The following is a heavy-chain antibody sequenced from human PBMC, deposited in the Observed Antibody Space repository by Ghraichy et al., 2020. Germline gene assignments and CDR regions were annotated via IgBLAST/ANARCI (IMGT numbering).Heavy chain of an antibody. CDR2: ISGGGGTT. CDR3: ATVSGSILIPSAKDWFDP. D-gene: IGHD2-8*01. J-gene: IGHJ5*02. CDR1: GFTFSSYA. Sequence: AGSLRLSCAASGFTFSSYAMSWVRQAPGKGLEWVSGISGGGGTTYYADSVKGRFTVSRDNSKNTLYLQMNSLRAEDTAVYYCATVSGSILIPSAKDWFDPWGQGTLVTVSS. V-gene: IGHV3-23*01.